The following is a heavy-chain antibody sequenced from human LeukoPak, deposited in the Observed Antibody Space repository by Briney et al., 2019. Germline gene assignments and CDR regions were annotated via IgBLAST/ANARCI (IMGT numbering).Heavy chain of an antibody. CDR1: GYTFTGYY. CDR2: VNPNSGGT. V-gene: IGHV1-2*02. CDR3: ARARYYYDSSGYSFGY. D-gene: IGHD3-22*01. J-gene: IGHJ4*02. Sequence: ASVKVSCKASGYTFTGYYMHWVRQAPGQGLEWMGWVNPNSGGTNYAQKFQGRVTMTRDTSISTAYMELSRVRSDDTAVYYCARARYYYDSSGYSFGYWGQGTLVTVSS.